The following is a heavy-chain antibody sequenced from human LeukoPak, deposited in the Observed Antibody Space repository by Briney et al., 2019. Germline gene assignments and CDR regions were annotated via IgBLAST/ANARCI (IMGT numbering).Heavy chain of an antibody. V-gene: IGHV1-69*13. D-gene: IGHD6-19*01. CDR1: GGTFSSYA. Sequence: ASVKVSCKASGGTFSSYAISWVRQAPGQGLEWMGGIIPIFGTANYAQKFQGRVTITADESTSTAYMELSSLRSEDTAVYYCARDKSGGWYRFDYWGQGTLVTVSS. J-gene: IGHJ4*02. CDR3: ARDKSGGWYRFDY. CDR2: IIPIFGTA.